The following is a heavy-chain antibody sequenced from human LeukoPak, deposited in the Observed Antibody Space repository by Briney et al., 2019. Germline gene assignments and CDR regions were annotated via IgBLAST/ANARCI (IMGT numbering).Heavy chain of an antibody. Sequence: GRSLRLSCAASGYTFSSYGMHWVRQAPGKGLEWVAVISYDGSNKYYADSVKGRFTISRDNSKNTLYLQMNSLRAEDTAVYYCAKSTGRFLEWLTPNNYYYYGMDVWGQGTTVTVSS. J-gene: IGHJ6*02. CDR2: ISYDGSNK. V-gene: IGHV3-30*18. CDR3: AKSTGRFLEWLTPNNYYYYGMDV. D-gene: IGHD3-3*01. CDR1: GYTFSSYG.